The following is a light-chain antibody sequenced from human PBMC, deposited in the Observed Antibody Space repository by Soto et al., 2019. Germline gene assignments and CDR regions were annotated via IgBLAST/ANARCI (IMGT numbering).Light chain of an antibody. V-gene: IGLV2-14*01. CDR1: SSDVGGYNY. CDR2: EVS. Sequence: HSVLTQPASVSGSPGQSITISCTGTSSDVGGYNYVSWYQQHPGKAPKLMIYEVSNRPSGVSNRFSGSKSGNTASLTISGLQAEDEADYYCCSYTSSSTFYVFGTGTKVT. CDR3: CSYTSSSTFYV. J-gene: IGLJ1*01.